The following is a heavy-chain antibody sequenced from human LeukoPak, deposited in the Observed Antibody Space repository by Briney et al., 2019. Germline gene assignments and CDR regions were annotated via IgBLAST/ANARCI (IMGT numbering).Heavy chain of an antibody. J-gene: IGHJ4*02. Sequence: SETLSLTCAVYGGSFSGYYWSWIRQPPGKGLEWIGSIYYSGSTYYNPSLKSRVTISVDTSKNQFSLKLSSVTAADTAVYYCARVHLSGYLRYFDYWGQGTLVTVSS. CDR3: ARVHLSGYLRYFDY. V-gene: IGHV4-34*01. CDR1: GGSFSGYY. D-gene: IGHD3-22*01. CDR2: IYYSGST.